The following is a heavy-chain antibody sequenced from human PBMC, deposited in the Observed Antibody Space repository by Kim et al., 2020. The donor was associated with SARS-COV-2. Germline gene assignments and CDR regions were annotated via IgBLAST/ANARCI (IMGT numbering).Heavy chain of an antibody. Sequence: GGSLRLSCAASGFTFSSYGMHWVRQAPGKGLEWVAVIWYDGSNKYYADSVKGRFTISRDNSKNTLYLQMNSLRAEDTAVYYCARDLDYYGSGSSIPRWIFDYWGQGTLVTVSS. D-gene: IGHD3-10*01. CDR3: ARDLDYYGSGSSIPRWIFDY. V-gene: IGHV3-33*01. CDR1: GFTFSSYG. CDR2: IWYDGSNK. J-gene: IGHJ4*02.